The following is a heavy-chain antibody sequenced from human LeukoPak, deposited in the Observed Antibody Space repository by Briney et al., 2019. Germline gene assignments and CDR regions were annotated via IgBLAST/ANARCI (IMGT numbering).Heavy chain of an antibody. CDR3: ARDHNVVVPAQGITFDP. J-gene: IGHJ5*02. CDR2: IYYSGST. D-gene: IGHD2-2*01. V-gene: IGHV4-39*07. Sequence: SETLSLTCTVSGGSISSSSYYWGRIRQPPGKGLEWIGSIYYSGSTYYNPSLKSRVTISVDTSKNQFSLKLSSVTAADTAVYYCARDHNVVVPAQGITFDPWGQGTLVTVSS. CDR1: GGSISSSSYY.